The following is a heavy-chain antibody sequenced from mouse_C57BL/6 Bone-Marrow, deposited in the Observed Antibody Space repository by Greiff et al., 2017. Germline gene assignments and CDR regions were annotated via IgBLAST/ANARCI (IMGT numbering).Heavy chain of an antibody. CDR2: IDPANGNT. Sequence: EVQLQQSVAELVRPGASVKLSCTASGFNINNTYMHWVKQRPEQGLEWIGRIDPANGNTKYAQKFQGKATLTADTSSNTAYMQLSSLTSEDTAIYGCGRDLYYDYDGDYGGQGTTVTVSS. CDR3: GRDLYYDYDGDY. V-gene: IGHV14-3*01. J-gene: IGHJ2*01. CDR1: GFNINNTY. D-gene: IGHD2-4*01.